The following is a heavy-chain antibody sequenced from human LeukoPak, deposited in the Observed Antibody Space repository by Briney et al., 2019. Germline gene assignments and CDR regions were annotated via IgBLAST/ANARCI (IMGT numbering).Heavy chain of an antibody. Sequence: GGSLRLSCAASGFTFSRSAMHWVRQGPGKGLEWLAYIAHHGNNKYYADSVKGRFTISRDDSKGTLFLQMNSLRVDDTAVYYCAKDGSWSCTDWGQGTLVRVSS. J-gene: IGHJ4*02. CDR1: GFTFSRSA. V-gene: IGHV3-30*02. D-gene: IGHD2-8*02. CDR3: AKDGSWSCTD. CDR2: IAHHGNNK.